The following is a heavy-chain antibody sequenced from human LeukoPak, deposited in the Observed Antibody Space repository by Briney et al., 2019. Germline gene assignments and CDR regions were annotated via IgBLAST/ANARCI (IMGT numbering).Heavy chain of an antibody. CDR1: GYTFTSYD. CDR3: ARAGGVLLYDSSGYRHFDY. D-gene: IGHD3-22*01. J-gene: IGHJ4*02. CDR2: MNPNSGNT. Sequence: ASVKASCKASGYTFTSYDINWVRQATGQGLEWMGWMNPNSGNTGYAQKFQGRVTMTTDTSTSTAYMELRSLRSDDTAVYYCARAGGVLLYDSSGYRHFDYWGQGTLVTVSS. V-gene: IGHV1-8*01.